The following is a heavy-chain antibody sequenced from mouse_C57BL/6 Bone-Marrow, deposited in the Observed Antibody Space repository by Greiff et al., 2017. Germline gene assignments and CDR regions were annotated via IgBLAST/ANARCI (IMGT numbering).Heavy chain of an antibody. CDR2: IDPENGDT. CDR3: TTWDYDYDRFAY. V-gene: IGHV14-4*01. Sequence: EVQLQESGAELVRPGASVKLSCTASGFNIKDDYMHWVKQRPEQGLEWIGWIDPENGDTEYASKFQGKATITADKSSNTAYLQLSSLTSEDTAVYYCTTWDYDYDRFAYWGQGTLVTVSA. J-gene: IGHJ3*01. D-gene: IGHD2-4*01. CDR1: GFNIKDDY.